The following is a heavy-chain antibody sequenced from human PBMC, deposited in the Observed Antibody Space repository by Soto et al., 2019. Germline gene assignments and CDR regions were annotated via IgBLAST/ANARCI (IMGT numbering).Heavy chain of an antibody. J-gene: IGHJ4*02. CDR1: GFTFSSYA. D-gene: IGHD3-22*01. CDR3: ARDPQGDYDSSGYFDY. CDR2: ISYDGSNK. V-gene: IGHV3-30*04. Sequence: GGSLRLSCAASGFTFSSYAMHWVRQAPGKGLEWVAVISYDGSNKYYADSVKGRFTISRDNSKNTLYLQMNSLRAEDTAVYYCARDPQGDYDSSGYFDYWGQGTLVTVSS.